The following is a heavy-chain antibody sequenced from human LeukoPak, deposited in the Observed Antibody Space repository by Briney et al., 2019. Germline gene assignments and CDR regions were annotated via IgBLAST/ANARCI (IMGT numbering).Heavy chain of an antibody. CDR3: ARSIYASGSFYTFDI. V-gene: IGHV3-23*01. CDR1: GFTFSSYA. D-gene: IGHD3-10*01. Sequence: GGSLRLSCAASGFTFSSYAMSWVRQAPGKAPEWVSGISGSGGSTYSADSAKGRFTISRDNSKNTLYLQMNTLRAEDTAVYYCARSIYASGSFYTFDIWGQGTMVTVSS. J-gene: IGHJ3*02. CDR2: ISGSGGST.